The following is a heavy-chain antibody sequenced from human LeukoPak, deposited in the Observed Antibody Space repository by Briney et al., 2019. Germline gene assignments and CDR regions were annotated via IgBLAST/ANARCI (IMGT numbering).Heavy chain of an antibody. V-gene: IGHV4-30-4*01. D-gene: IGHD1-1*01. J-gene: IGHJ6*02. CDR1: GGSISSGDYY. CDR2: IYYSGST. Sequence: SQTLSLTCTVSGGSISSGDYYWSWIRQPPGKGLEWIGYIYYSGSTYYNPSLKSRVTISVDTSKSQFSLKLSSVTAADTAVYYCARESVHPTYYYYYYGMDVWGQGTTVTVSS. CDR3: ARESVHPTYYYYYYGMDV.